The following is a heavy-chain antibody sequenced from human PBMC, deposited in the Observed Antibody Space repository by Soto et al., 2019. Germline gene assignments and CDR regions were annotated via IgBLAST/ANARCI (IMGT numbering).Heavy chain of an antibody. CDR2: IYYSGST. CDR1: GGSISSGDYY. CDR3: AREFARDYGDYSRWFDP. Sequence: QVQLQESGPGLVKPSQTLSLTCTVSGGSISSGDYYWSWIRQPPGKGLEWIGYIYYSGSTYYNPSLKSRVTISVDPSKNQFSVKLSSVTAADTAVYYCAREFARDYGDYSRWFDPWGQGTLVTVSS. V-gene: IGHV4-30-4*01. D-gene: IGHD4-17*01. J-gene: IGHJ5*02.